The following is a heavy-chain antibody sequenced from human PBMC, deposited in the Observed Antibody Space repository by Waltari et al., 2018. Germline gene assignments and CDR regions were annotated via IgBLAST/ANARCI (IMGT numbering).Heavy chain of an antibody. Sequence: EVQLVQSGAEVKKPEESLRFACEGFGSSLTSHWISWVRQVPGTGLEWVGRIDPSDSFRNYGPAFEGHVTISVDQSLRTAYLQWDSLKASDTAIYYCVRHRTTYPLEIDYWGQGTLVTVSS. CDR1: GSSLTSHW. D-gene: IGHD2-2*01. CDR2: IDPSDSFR. V-gene: IGHV5-10-1*01. CDR3: VRHRTTYPLEIDY. J-gene: IGHJ4*02.